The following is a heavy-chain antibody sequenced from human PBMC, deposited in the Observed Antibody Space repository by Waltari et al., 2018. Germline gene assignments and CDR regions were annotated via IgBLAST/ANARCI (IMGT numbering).Heavy chain of an antibody. V-gene: IGHV3-23*01. CDR2: ISGSGGST. J-gene: IGHJ4*02. D-gene: IGHD6-19*01. CDR1: GFTFSSYA. Sequence: EVQLLESGGGLVQPGGSLRLSCAASGFTFSSYAMSWVRQAPGKGLEWVAAISGSGGSTYYADSVKGRFTISRDNSKNTLYLQMNSLRAEDTAVYYCAKDSGGKQWLARGYYFDYWGQGTLVTVSS. CDR3: AKDSGGKQWLARGYYFDY.